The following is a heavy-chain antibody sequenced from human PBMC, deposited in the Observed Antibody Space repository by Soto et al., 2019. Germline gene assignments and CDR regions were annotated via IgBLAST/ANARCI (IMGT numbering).Heavy chain of an antibody. J-gene: IGHJ5*02. CDR3: ARDIVPAAMKGNWFDP. V-gene: IGHV1-3*01. CDR2: TNAGNGNT. CDR1: GYTFTSYA. Sequence: ASVKVSCKASGYTFTSYAMHWVRQAPGQRLEWMGWTNAGNGNTKYSQKFQGRVTITRDTSASTAYMELSSLRSEDTAVYYCARDIVPAAMKGNWFDPWGQGTLVTVSS. D-gene: IGHD2-2*01.